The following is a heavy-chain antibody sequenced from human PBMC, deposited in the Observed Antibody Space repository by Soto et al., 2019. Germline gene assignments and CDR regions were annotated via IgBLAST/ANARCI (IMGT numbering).Heavy chain of an antibody. V-gene: IGHV4-34*01. CDR2: MSHIGGT. J-gene: IGHJ3*02. CDR3: ARVERGTATTVVDAFDI. CDR1: GGFVSSGSYY. D-gene: IGHD1-1*01. Sequence: QVQLQQWGAGLLKPSETLSLTCAVYGGFVSSGSYYWSWIRQPPGKGLEWIGEMSHIGGTHFNPALKSLVTISVDTSKNQFSLKMSSVPAADTALYYCARVERGTATTVVDAFDICGPGTMVTVSS.